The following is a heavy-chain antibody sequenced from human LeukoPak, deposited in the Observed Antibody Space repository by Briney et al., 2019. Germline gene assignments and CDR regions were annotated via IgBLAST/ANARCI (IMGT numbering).Heavy chain of an antibody. CDR3: ATMPTIFGVVRSYYFDY. CDR1: GYTFTSYY. V-gene: IGHV1-46*01. J-gene: IGHJ4*02. Sequence: ASVKVSCKASGYTFTSYYMHWVRQAPGQGLEWMGIINPSGGSTSYAQKFQGRVTMTRDTSTSTAYMELRSLRSDDTAVYYCATMPTIFGVVRSYYFDYWGQGTLVTVSS. D-gene: IGHD3-3*01. CDR2: INPSGGST.